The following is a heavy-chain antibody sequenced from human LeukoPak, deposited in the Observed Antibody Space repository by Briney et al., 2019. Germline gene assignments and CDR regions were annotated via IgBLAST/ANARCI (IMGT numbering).Heavy chain of an antibody. D-gene: IGHD6-19*01. Sequence: SETLSLTCIVSGGSITSYYWSWIRQPAGKGLQWIGRIYTSGSTNYNPSLTSRVTMSVDTSKNQFSLKLSSVTAADTAVYYCARDLDSSGWCSFDYWGQGTLVTVSS. CDR2: IYTSGST. CDR1: GGSITSYY. J-gene: IGHJ4*02. CDR3: ARDLDSSGWCSFDY. V-gene: IGHV4-4*07.